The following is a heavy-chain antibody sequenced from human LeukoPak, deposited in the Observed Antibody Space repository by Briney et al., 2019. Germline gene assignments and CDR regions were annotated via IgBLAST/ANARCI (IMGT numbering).Heavy chain of an antibody. Sequence: ASVKVSCKASGYTFSGYHMHWVRQAPGHGLEWMGWINPNSGDTKYAQNFRGRVTMTRDMSLSTAYMDLSRLRSDDTALYYCARARKTRNIYGDYVFLFDYWGQGTLVTVSS. CDR2: INPNSGDT. D-gene: IGHD4-17*01. J-gene: IGHJ4*02. V-gene: IGHV1-2*02. CDR3: ARARKTRNIYGDYVFLFDY. CDR1: GYTFSGYH.